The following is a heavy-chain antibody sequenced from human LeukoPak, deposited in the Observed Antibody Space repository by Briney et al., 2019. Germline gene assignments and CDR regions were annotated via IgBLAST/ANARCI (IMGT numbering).Heavy chain of an antibody. D-gene: IGHD3-10*01. CDR1: GGSISSSSYY. J-gene: IGHJ5*02. V-gene: IGHV4-39*01. CDR2: IYYSGST. Sequence: SETLSLTCTVSGGSISSSSYYWGWIRQPPGKGLEWIGSIYYSGSTYYNPSLKSRVTISVHTSKNQFSLKLSSVTAADTAVYYCARHNYYGSGVPFDPWGQGTLVTVSS. CDR3: ARHNYYGSGVPFDP.